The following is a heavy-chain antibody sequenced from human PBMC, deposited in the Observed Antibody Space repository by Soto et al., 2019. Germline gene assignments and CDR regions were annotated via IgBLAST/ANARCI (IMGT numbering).Heavy chain of an antibody. Sequence: GGSLRLSCAASGFTFTSYAMNWVRQAPGKGLEWVSAITGSGGSTYYADSVKGRFTMSRDNSKNTLYLQMNSLRAEDTAVYYCAKASEHRGYDSRWGRNLDNWGQGTLVTVSS. CDR2: ITGSGGST. V-gene: IGHV3-23*01. D-gene: IGHD5-12*01. CDR1: GFTFTSYA. J-gene: IGHJ4*02. CDR3: AKASEHRGYDSRWGRNLDN.